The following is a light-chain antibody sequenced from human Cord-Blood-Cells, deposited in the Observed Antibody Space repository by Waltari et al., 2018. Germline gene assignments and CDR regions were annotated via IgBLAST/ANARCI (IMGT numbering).Light chain of an antibody. Sequence: QSALTQPASVSGSPGQSITISCPGTSSDAGCYNYVSWYQQHPGKAPKLMIDDVSNRPSGVSNRFSGSKSGNTASLTISGLQAEDEADYYCSSYTSSSTVVFGGGTKLTVL. V-gene: IGLV2-14*01. CDR2: DVS. CDR3: SSYTSSSTVV. J-gene: IGLJ2*01. CDR1: SSDAGCYNY.